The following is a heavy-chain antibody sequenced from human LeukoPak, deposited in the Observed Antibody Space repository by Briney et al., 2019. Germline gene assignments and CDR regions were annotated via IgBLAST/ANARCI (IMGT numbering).Heavy chain of an antibody. CDR3: ARDRVVPAANAFDI. Sequence: SETLSLTCTVSGDSINGYYWTWVRQPPGKGLEWIGRIYTSGSTNYNPSLKSRVTISVDTSKNQFSLKLSSVTAADTAVYYCARDRVVPAANAFDIWGQGTMVTVSS. CDR2: IYTSGST. CDR1: GDSINGYY. V-gene: IGHV4-4*08. D-gene: IGHD2-2*01. J-gene: IGHJ3*02.